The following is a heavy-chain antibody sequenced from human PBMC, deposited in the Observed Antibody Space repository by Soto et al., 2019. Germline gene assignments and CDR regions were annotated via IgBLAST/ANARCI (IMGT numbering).Heavy chain of an antibody. CDR1: GGSISSSSYY. Sequence: QLQLQESGPGLVKPSETLSLTCTVSGGSISSSSYYWGWIRQPPGKGLEWIGSIYYSGSTYYNPSPNSRVTISVATSKNQFSLKLSSVTAADTPVYYCARHTPAISISDHWGQGTLVTVSS. D-gene: IGHD2-15*01. CDR3: ARHTPAISISDH. J-gene: IGHJ4*02. CDR2: IYYSGST. V-gene: IGHV4-39*01.